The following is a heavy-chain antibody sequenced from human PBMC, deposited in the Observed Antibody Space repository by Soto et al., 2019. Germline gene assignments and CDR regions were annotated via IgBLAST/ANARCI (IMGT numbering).Heavy chain of an antibody. Sequence: LKISCKGSGYSFTSYWIGWVRQMPGKGLEWMGIIYPGDSDTRYSPSFQGQVTISADKSISTAYLQWSSLKASDTAMYYCARQMGSRPSYYYYGMDVWGQGTTVTVSS. CDR1: GYSFTSYW. V-gene: IGHV5-51*01. D-gene: IGHD2-15*01. J-gene: IGHJ6*02. CDR3: ARQMGSRPSYYYYGMDV. CDR2: IYPGDSDT.